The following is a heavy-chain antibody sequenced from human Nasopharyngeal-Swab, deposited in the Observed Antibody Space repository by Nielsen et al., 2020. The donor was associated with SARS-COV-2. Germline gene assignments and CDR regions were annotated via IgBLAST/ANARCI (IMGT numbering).Heavy chain of an antibody. Sequence: GGSLRLSCTGSAFTFSHYAMSWVRQAPGKGLEWVSAIRGSGDNTYYADSVRGRFTISRDNDKKSLYIQMESLRPEDTAVYYCARDRGWGYTGYGSLDYWGQGVLVTVSS. D-gene: IGHD5-12*01. V-gene: IGHV3-23*01. CDR2: IRGSGDNT. J-gene: IGHJ4*02. CDR1: AFTFSHYA. CDR3: ARDRGWGYTGYGSLDY.